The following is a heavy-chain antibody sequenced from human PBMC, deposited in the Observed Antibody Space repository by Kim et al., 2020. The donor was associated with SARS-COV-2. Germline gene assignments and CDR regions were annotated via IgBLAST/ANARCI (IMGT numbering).Heavy chain of an antibody. CDR2: ISYDGSNK. CDR1: GFTFSSYA. CDR3: ARDRPTTVTGSGGMDV. V-gene: IGHV3-30*04. J-gene: IGHJ6*02. D-gene: IGHD4-17*01. Sequence: GGSLRLSCAASGFTFSSYAMHWVRQAPGKGLEWVAVISYDGSNKYYADSVKGRFTISRDNSKNTLYLQMNSRRAEDTAVYYCARDRPTTVTGSGGMDVWGQGTTVTVSS.